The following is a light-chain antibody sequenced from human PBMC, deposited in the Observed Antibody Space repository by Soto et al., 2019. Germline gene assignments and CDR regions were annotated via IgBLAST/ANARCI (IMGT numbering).Light chain of an antibody. CDR1: SSNIGENY. J-gene: IGLJ3*02. CDR3: GTWDSSLSAWV. CDR2: QNN. V-gene: IGLV1-51*02. Sequence: QSVLTQPPSVSAAPGQKVTISCSGSSSNIGENYVSWYQQLPGTAPKLLIYQNNKRPSGIPDRFSGSKSGTSATLGITGLQTGDEADYYCGTWDSSLSAWVFGGGTQLTVL.